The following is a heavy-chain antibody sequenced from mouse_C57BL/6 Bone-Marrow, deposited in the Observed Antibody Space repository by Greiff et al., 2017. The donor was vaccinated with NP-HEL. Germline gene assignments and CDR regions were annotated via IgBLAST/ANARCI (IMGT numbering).Heavy chain of an antibody. V-gene: IGHV1-52*01. CDR2: IDPSDSET. J-gene: IGHJ4*01. Sequence: QVQLQQPGAELVRPGSSVKLSCKASGYTFTSYWMHWVKQRPIQGLEWIGNIDPSDSETHYNQKFKDKATLTADKSSSTVYMELSRLTSEDSAVYFCARHERRDLLWYYYYAMDYWGQGTSVTVSS. CDR3: ARHERRDLLWYYYYAMDY. D-gene: IGHD2-1*01. CDR1: GYTFTSYW.